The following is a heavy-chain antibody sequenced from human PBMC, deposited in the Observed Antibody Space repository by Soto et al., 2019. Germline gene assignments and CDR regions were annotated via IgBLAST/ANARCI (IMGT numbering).Heavy chain of an antibody. V-gene: IGHV1-18*01. CDR2: ISAYNGNT. Sequence: QVQLVQSGAEVKKPGASVKVSCKASGYTFTSYGISWVRQAPGQGLEWMGWISAYNGNTNYAQKLQGRVTMTTDTSTSTAYMELRSLTSDDTAVYYCARDQVGGDIVVVTADPDFDYWGQGTLVTVSS. J-gene: IGHJ4*02. D-gene: IGHD2-21*02. CDR1: GYTFTSYG. CDR3: ARDQVGGDIVVVTADPDFDY.